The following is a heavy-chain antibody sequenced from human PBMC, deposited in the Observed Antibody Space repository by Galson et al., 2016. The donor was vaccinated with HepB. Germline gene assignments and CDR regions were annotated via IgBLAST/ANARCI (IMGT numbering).Heavy chain of an antibody. CDR1: GDSINYYS. D-gene: IGHD2/OR15-2a*01. J-gene: IGHJ5*02. CDR3: ARSAYFKEWLDP. CDR2: ISYSGST. Sequence: SETLSLTCTVSGDSINYYSWSWIRQPPGKGLEWIGYISYSGSTNYNPSLKSRVTISIDTSKNQFSLKLSSVTAADTAVYYCARSAYFKEWLDPWGQGTPVTVSS. V-gene: IGHV4-59*01.